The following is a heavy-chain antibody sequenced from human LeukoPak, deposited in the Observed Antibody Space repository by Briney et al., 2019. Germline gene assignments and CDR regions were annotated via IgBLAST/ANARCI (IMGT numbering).Heavy chain of an antibody. CDR1: GGSISTGTYY. D-gene: IGHD3-22*01. CDR2: FFYSANT. CDR3: ASPRSGYRYTFDY. V-gene: IGHV4-39*01. J-gene: IGHJ4*02. Sequence: PSETLSLTCTVSGGSISTGTYYWVWIRQPPGKGLEWLGHFFYSANTYYNPSLKSRVTISADTSKNQFSLNLNFVTAADTAVYYCASPRSGYRYTFDYWGQGALVTVSS.